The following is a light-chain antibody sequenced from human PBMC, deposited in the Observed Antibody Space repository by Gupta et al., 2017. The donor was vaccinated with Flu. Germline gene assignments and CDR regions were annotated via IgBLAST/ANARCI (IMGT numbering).Light chain of an antibody. J-gene: IGKJ2*01. V-gene: IGKV1-5*03. CDR1: QSISNW. CDR2: KAS. CDR3: QHEHSSPST. Sequence: DIQMTQSPSTLSASVGDRVTITCRASQSISNWLAWYQQKPGKAPKLLIFKASSLVTGVPSRFSGSGSGTNFTLTISSRQPDDFATYYCQHEHSSPSTFGQGTKMEIK.